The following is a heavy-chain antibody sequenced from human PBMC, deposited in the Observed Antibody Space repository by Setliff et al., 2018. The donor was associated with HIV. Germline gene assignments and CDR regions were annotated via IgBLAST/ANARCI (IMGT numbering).Heavy chain of an antibody. CDR2: IYYNGNAY. Sequence: SETLSLTCTVSGGSISSANYCWSWIRQPPGKGLEWIGYIYYNGNAYYYNPSLKSRTTISLDTSMNQFSLKLTSVTAADTAVYYCAREVDVVTTSDAFDIWGQGTMVTVSS. CDR3: AREVDVVTTSDAFDI. CDR1: GGSISSANYC. V-gene: IGHV4-30-4*08. D-gene: IGHD2-21*02. J-gene: IGHJ3*02.